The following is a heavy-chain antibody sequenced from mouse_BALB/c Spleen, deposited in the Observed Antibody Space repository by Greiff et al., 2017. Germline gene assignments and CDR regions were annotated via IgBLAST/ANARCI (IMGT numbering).Heavy chain of an antibody. Sequence: QVQLQQSGAELARPGASVKLSCKASGYTFTSYWMQWVKQRPGQGLEWIGAIYPGDGDTRYTQKFKGKATLTADKSSSTAYMQLSSLASEDSAVYYCARQGISLDYWGQGTTLTVSA. CDR2: IYPGDGDT. CDR3: ARQGISLDY. CDR1: GYTFTSYW. J-gene: IGHJ2*01. D-gene: IGHD6-2*01. V-gene: IGHV1-87*01.